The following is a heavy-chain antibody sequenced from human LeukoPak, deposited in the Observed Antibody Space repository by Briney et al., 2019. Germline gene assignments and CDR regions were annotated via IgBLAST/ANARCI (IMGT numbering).Heavy chain of an antibody. V-gene: IGHV3-23*01. Sequence: GGSLRLSCAASGFTFSTYSMTWVRQAPGKGLEGVSIISDKGDTTYYADSVKGRFTISRDNSKNTLYLQMNSLGAEDTAVYYCARPSPFCGADCHRYFHYWGQGTLVTVSS. D-gene: IGHD2-21*02. J-gene: IGHJ4*02. CDR3: ARPSPFCGADCHRYFHY. CDR2: ISDKGDTT. CDR1: GFTFSTYS.